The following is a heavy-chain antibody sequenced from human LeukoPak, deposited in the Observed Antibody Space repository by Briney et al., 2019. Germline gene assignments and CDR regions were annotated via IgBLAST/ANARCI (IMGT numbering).Heavy chain of an antibody. D-gene: IGHD3-3*01. CDR1: GFTFSSYA. CDR2: ISSNGGST. Sequence: GGSLRLSCAASGFTFSSYAMHWVRQAPGKGLEYVSAISSNGGSTYYANSVKGRFTISRDNSKNTLYLQMGSLRAEDTAVYYCARGETYYDFWSGYWSGPDKRKYFQHWGQGTLVTVSS. V-gene: IGHV3-64*01. J-gene: IGHJ1*01. CDR3: ARGETYYDFWSGYWSGPDKRKYFQH.